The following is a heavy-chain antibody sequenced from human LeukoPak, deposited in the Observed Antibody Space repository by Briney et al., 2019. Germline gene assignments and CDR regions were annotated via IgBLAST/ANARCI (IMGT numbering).Heavy chain of an antibody. V-gene: IGHV3-48*01. CDR1: GFTFSSYS. CDR2: ISSSSSTI. CDR3: AREGGGPDDYGGYGFDY. J-gene: IGHJ4*02. D-gene: IGHD4-17*01. Sequence: GGSLRLSCAASGFTFSSYSMNWVRQAPGKGLEWVSYISSSSSTIYYADSVKGRFTISRDNAKNSLYLQMNSLRAEDTAVYFCAREGGGPDDYGGYGFDYWGQGTLVTVSS.